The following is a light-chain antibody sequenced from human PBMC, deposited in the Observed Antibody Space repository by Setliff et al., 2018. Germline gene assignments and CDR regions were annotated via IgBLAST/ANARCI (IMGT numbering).Light chain of an antibody. CDR1: SSDVGFYNY. V-gene: IGLV2-8*01. J-gene: IGLJ1*01. CDR2: EVT. Sequence: QSVLTQPPSASGSPGQSVTVSCTGTSSDVGFYNYVSWYQQHPGKAPKLMIYEVTKRPSGVPDRFSGSKSGNTASLTVSGLLAEDEADYYCTSYAGSNNFVFGSGTKGTVL. CDR3: TSYAGSNNFV.